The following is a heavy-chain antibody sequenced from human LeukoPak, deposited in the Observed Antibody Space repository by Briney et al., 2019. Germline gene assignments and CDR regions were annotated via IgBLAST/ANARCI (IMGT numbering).Heavy chain of an antibody. CDR2: ISSSGSTI. V-gene: IGHV3-48*03. CDR1: GFTFSSYE. D-gene: IGHD3-10*01. J-gene: IGHJ4*02. Sequence: PGGSLRLSCAASGFTFSSYEMNWVRQAPGKGLEWVSYISSSGSTIYYADSVKGRFTISRDNAKNSLYLQMNSLRAEDTAVYYCARDRSPYGSGTYLSYWGQGTLVTVSS. CDR3: ARDRSPYGSGTYLSY.